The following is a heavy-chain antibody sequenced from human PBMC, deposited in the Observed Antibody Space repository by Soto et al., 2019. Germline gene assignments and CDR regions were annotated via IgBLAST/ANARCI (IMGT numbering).Heavy chain of an antibody. V-gene: IGHV3-21*01. CDR3: TPQPLRSTVFGGEK. Sequence: EVQLVESGGGLVKPGGSLRLSCAASGFFFSSYNMNWVRQAPGKVLECISSINGGDYPYYASSVKGRFTVSKDNAQNLVYLQMDSQRAQDTAVYYCTPQPLRSTVFGGEKWRQGTLVTVSS. J-gene: IGHJ4*02. CDR2: INGGDYP. D-gene: IGHD3-3*01. CDR1: GFFFSSYN.